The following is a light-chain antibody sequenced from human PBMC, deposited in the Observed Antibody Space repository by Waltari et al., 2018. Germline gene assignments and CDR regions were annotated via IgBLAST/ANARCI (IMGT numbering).Light chain of an antibody. V-gene: IGKV4-1*01. Sequence: DIVMTQSPECLGVSLGERATINCKSSQDVTNSLSWYKQQPGQPPELLIYWASIRESGVPDRFSGSGFGTDFTLTIRSVQAEDVAVYYCLQHYTTPFTFGPGTRVDI. CDR2: WAS. CDR1: QDVTNS. CDR3: LQHYTTPFT. J-gene: IGKJ3*01.